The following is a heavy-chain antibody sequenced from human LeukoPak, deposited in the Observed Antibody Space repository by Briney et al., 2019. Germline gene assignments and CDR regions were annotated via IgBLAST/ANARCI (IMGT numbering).Heavy chain of an antibody. CDR1: GGSVSTYY. J-gene: IGHJ5*02. D-gene: IGHD3-10*01. CDR3: ARGGRNWFDP. Sequence: SETLSLTCTVSGGSVSTYYWSWIRQPPGKGLEWIGCIYYSGSTNYNPSLKSRVTISVDTSKNQFSLKLSSATAADTAVYYCARGGRNWFDPWGQGTLVTVSS. CDR2: IYYSGST. V-gene: IGHV4-59*02.